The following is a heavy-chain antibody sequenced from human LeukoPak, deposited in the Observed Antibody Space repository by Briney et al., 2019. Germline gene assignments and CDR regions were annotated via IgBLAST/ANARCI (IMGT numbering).Heavy chain of an antibody. J-gene: IGHJ4*02. CDR1: GFTFSDYY. V-gene: IGHV3-11*06. D-gene: IGHD4/OR15-4a*01. CDR2: ISTSGRYT. Sequence: PGGSLRLSCAASGFTFSDYYMSWIRQAPGKGLEWVSYISTSGRYTNYTDSVKGRFTISRDNAKNSLFLQMSSLRAEDTAVYYCVSFYYSAFFDSWGQGTLVTVSS. CDR3: VSFYYSAFFDS.